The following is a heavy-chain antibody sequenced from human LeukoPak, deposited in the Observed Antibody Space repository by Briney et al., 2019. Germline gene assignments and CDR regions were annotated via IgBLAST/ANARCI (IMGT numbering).Heavy chain of an antibody. V-gene: IGHV3-15*01. D-gene: IGHD1-26*01. CDR2: IKSKTDGATT. J-gene: IGHJ6*02. CDR1: GFTFSNAW. CDR3: TTVEGATLYYYYGMDV. Sequence: GGSLRLSCAASGFTFSNAWMSWVRQAPGKGLEWVGHIKSKTDGATTDYAAPVKGRFTISRDDSKNTLDLQMNSLKTEDTAVYYCTTVEGATLYYYYGMDVWGQGTTVTVSS.